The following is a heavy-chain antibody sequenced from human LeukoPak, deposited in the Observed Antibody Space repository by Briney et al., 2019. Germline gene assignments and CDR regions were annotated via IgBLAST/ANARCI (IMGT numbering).Heavy chain of an antibody. J-gene: IGHJ3*02. D-gene: IGHD2/OR15-2a*01. CDR2: ISYDGSNK. CDR1: GFTFSSYA. Sequence: WGSLRLSCAASGFTFSSYAMHWVRQAPGKGLEWVAVISYDGSNKYYADSVKGRFTIPRDNSKNTLYLQMNSPRAEDTAVYYCAREESAFDIWGQGTMVTVSS. CDR3: AREESAFDI. V-gene: IGHV3-30*04.